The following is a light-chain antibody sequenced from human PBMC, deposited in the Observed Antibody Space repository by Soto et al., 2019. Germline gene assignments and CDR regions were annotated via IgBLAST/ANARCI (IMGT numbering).Light chain of an antibody. V-gene: IGLV2-8*01. Sequence: QSALTQPPSASGFPGQSVTISCTGTSSDVGYYDYVSWYQQHPGKAPKLVIYEVTKRPSGVPDRVSASKSGNTASLTVSGLRAEDEADYYCCSYAGSFIYVFATGTKLTVL. CDR1: SSDVGYYDY. CDR2: EVT. CDR3: CSYAGSFIYV. J-gene: IGLJ1*01.